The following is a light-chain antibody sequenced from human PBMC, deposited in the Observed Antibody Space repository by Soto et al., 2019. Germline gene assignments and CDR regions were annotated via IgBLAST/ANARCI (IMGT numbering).Light chain of an antibody. V-gene: IGKV1-5*03. Sequence: DVQMTQSPPILSASVGDRVIITCRASQSIRGYLAWYQQKPGKVPEVLIYEASNLGSGVPSRFSGSGSGTDFSLTITSLQPDDFATYYCQQYHSSPLTFGGGTKVEIK. CDR1: QSIRGY. CDR2: EAS. CDR3: QQYHSSPLT. J-gene: IGKJ4*01.